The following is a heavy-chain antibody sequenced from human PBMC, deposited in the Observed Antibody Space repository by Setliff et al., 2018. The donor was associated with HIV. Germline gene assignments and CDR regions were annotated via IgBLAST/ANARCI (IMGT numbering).Heavy chain of an antibody. D-gene: IGHD4-17*01. J-gene: IGHJ5*02. CDR2: INTVNGNT. CDR3: ARDLNSGDYPHWFDP. V-gene: IGHV1-3*04. Sequence: ASVKVSCKSSGYTFTRNAMHWVRQAPGQRLEWMGWINTVNGNTKYSQKFQGRVTITRDTSASTVYMELSSLRSGDTAVYYCARDLNSGDYPHWFDPWGQGTLVTVSS. CDR1: GYTFTRNA.